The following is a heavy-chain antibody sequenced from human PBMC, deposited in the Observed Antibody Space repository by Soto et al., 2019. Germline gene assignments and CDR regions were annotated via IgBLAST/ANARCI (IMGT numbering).Heavy chain of an antibody. Sequence: SVKVSCKASGGTFSSYAISWVRQAPGQGLEWMGGIIPISGTANYAQKFQGRVTITADESTSTAYMELSSLRSEDTAVYYCARSQGSSTSLEIYYYYYYYGMDVWGQGTTVTVSS. CDR1: GGTFSSYA. CDR3: ARSQGSSTSLEIYYYYYYYGMDV. V-gene: IGHV1-69*13. D-gene: IGHD2-2*01. J-gene: IGHJ6*02. CDR2: IIPISGTA.